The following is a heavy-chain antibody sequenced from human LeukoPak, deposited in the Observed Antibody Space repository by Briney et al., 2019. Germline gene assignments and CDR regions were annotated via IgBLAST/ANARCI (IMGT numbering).Heavy chain of an antibody. V-gene: IGHV3-9*01. CDR1: GFTFDDYA. CDR3: AKGSYDSSGYYHWYFDL. J-gene: IGHJ2*01. D-gene: IGHD3-22*01. Sequence: PGGSLRLSCAASGFTFDDYAMHWVRQAPGKGLEWVSGISWNSGSIGYADFVKGRFTISRDNAKNSLYLQMNSLRAEDTALYYCAKGSYDSSGYYHWYFDLWGRGTLVTVSS. CDR2: ISWNSGSI.